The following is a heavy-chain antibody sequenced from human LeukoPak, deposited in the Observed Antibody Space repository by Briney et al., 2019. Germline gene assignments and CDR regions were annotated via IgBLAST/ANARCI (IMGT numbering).Heavy chain of an antibody. CDR1: GFTFSSYA. V-gene: IGHV3-23*01. D-gene: IGHD2-2*01. CDR2: ISGSGGST. Sequence: PGGSLRLSCAASGFTFSSYAMSWVRQAPGKGLEWVSAISGSGGSTYYAGSVKGRFTISRDNSKNTLYLQMNSLRAEDTAVHYCAKVRGEYCSSTSCYAFDIWGQGTMVTVSS. CDR3: AKVRGEYCSSTSCYAFDI. J-gene: IGHJ3*02.